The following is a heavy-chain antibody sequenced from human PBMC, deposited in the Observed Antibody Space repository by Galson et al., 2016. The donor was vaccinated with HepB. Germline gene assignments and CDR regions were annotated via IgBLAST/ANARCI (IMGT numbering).Heavy chain of an antibody. CDR2: ISQDGGKK. J-gene: IGHJ4*02. Sequence: SLRLSCAASGFTPSNHWMSWVRQAPGKGLKWVAGISQDGGKKDYLESVKGRFTISRDNAKNSLYLQMDNLRAEDTAVYYCARIIRPFAEFDSWGQGTLVTVAS. V-gene: IGHV3-7*01. CDR3: ARIIRPFAEFDS. CDR1: GFTPSNHW. D-gene: IGHD3-16*01.